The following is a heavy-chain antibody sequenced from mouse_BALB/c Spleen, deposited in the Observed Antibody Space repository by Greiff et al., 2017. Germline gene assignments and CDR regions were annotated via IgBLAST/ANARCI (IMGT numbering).Heavy chain of an antibody. CDR1: GFTFSDYY. V-gene: IGHV5-4*02. CDR2: ISDGGSYT. Sequence: EVKLMESGGGLVKPGGSLKLSCAASGFTFSDYYMYWVRQTPEKRLEWVATISDGGSYTYYPDSVKGRFTISRDNAKNNLYLQMSSLKSEDTAMYYCARRGRYESFAYWGQGTLVTVSA. J-gene: IGHJ3*01. D-gene: IGHD2-14*01. CDR3: ARRGRYESFAY.